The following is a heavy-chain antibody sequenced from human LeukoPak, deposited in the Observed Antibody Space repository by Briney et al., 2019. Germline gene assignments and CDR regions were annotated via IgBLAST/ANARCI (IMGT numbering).Heavy chain of an antibody. CDR3: ARDRPRRVVSAAIGPGGWYFDL. J-gene: IGHJ2*01. CDR1: GFTFSSYS. D-gene: IGHD2-2*01. CDR2: ISSSSSTI. V-gene: IGHV3-48*01. Sequence: GGSLRLSCAASGFTFSSYSMNWVRQAPGKGLEWVSYISSSSSTIYYADSVKGRFTISRDNAKNSLYLQMNSLRAEDTAVYYCARDRPRRVVSAAIGPGGWYFDLWGRGTLVTVSS.